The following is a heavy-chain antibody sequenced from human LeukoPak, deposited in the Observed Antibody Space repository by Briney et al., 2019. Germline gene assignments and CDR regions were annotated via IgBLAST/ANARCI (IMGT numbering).Heavy chain of an antibody. CDR2: IYSSGST. Sequence: SETLSLTCAVYGGSFSGYYWSWIRQPPGKTLEWIGSIYSSGSTYYNPSLKSRVIIIIDTPKNHFSLTLSSVTAADTAVYSCARSDGYGLVGIWGQGTMVTVSS. CDR1: GGSFSGYY. J-gene: IGHJ3*02. CDR3: ARSDGYGLVGI. D-gene: IGHD3-10*01. V-gene: IGHV4-34*01.